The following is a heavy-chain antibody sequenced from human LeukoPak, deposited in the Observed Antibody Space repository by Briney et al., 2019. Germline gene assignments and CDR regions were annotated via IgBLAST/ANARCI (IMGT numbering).Heavy chain of an antibody. V-gene: IGHV1-8*01. CDR3: ARVWGAIDY. CDR2: MNPKSGYT. CDR1: GYTFTNYD. D-gene: IGHD1-26*01. Sequence: ASVKVSCKTSGYTFTNYDINWVRQATGQGLEWMGWMNPKSGYTGYAQRFQGRVTMTRDTSISTAYMELSSLRSEDTAVYYCARVWGAIDYWGQGTLVTVSS. J-gene: IGHJ4*02.